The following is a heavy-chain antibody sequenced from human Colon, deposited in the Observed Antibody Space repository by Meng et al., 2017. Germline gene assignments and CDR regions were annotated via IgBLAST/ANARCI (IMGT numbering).Heavy chain of an antibody. CDR1: GFPFSSYA. J-gene: IGHJ3*02. D-gene: IGHD6-19*01. V-gene: IGHV3-33*01. CDR3: ARQWLGALDI. CDR2: IYYDGSNS. Sequence: GQWWELGGGGVQPGRSWGPSFVAFGFPFSSYAMHWVRQAPGKGLEWVAVIYYDGSNSYYGDSVKGRFTISRDNSKNTLHLQMNSLRAEDTAVYYCARQWLGALDIWGQGTMVTVSS.